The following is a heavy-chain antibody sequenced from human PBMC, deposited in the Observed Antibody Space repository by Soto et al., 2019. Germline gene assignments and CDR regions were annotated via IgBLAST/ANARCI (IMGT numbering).Heavy chain of an antibody. CDR1: GYNFASHW. CDR2: ILPADSYT. D-gene: IGHD1-26*01. V-gene: IGHV5-51*01. J-gene: IGHJ4*02. Sequence: GESLKISCKGSGYNFASHWIGWVRQMPGKGLEWMGIILPADSYTAYSPSFQGQVTVSADQSISTVYLQWSSLKASDTAMYYCATLAGTGSYRDLYFDNWGQGTPVTVSS. CDR3: ATLAGTGSYRDLYFDN.